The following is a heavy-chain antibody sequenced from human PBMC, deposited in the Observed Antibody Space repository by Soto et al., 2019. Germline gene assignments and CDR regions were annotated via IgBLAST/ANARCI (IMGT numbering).Heavy chain of an antibody. D-gene: IGHD4-17*01. V-gene: IGHV1-2*04. CDR1: GYTFTGYH. CDR2: INPNSGGT. Sequence: ASVKVSCKASGYTFTGYHMHWVRQAPGQGLEWMGWINPNSGGTNYAQKFQGWVTMTRDTSISTAYMELSRLRSDDTAVYYCARDPTTTVTTSWFDPWGQGTLVTVSS. J-gene: IGHJ5*02. CDR3: ARDPTTTVTTSWFDP.